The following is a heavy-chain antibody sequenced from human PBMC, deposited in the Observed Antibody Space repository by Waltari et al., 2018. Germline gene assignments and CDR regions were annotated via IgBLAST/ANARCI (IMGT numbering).Heavy chain of an antibody. CDR1: GYTFTSYY. CDR3: ARVMSGYCSSTSCPYYFDY. D-gene: IGHD2-2*01. J-gene: IGHJ4*02. V-gene: IGHV1-46*01. CDR2: INPSGGST. Sequence: QVQLVQSGAEVKKPGASVKVSCKASGYTFTSYYMHWVGQAPGQGLEWMGIINPSGGSTSYAQKFQGRVTMTRDTSTSTVYMELSSLRSEDTAVYYCARVMSGYCSSTSCPYYFDYWGQGTLVTVSS.